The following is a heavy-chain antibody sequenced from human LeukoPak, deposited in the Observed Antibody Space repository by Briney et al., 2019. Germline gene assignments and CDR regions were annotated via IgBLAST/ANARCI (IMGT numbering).Heavy chain of an antibody. CDR3: ARYSGIVTTTPTVFDY. D-gene: IGHD5-12*01. CDR2: ISRSGDST. CDR1: GFTFGSYA. J-gene: IGHJ4*02. V-gene: IGHV3-23*01. Sequence: PGGSRRLSCEASGFTFGSYAMSWVRQAPGKGLEWVSTISRSGDSTSYSDYVKGRISISRDNSKNTVSLRLNSLRAEDTAVYYCARYSGIVTTTPTVFDYWGQGTLVTVSS.